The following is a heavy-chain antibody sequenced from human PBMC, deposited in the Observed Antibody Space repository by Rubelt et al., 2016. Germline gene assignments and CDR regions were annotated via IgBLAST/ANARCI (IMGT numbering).Heavy chain of an antibody. D-gene: IGHD3-16*01. CDR3: ARHQGDLFEIDD. CDR2: MYYTGNT. CDR1: GGSISPFS. J-gene: IGHJ4*02. V-gene: IGHV4-59*08. Sequence: VQLLQSGPGLVKPSETLSLTCTVSGGSISPFSWSWIRQPPGKGREWLGYMYYTGNTNYNSSLRSRLSISLDTSWNRFSLTLTAVTVAETAMYYFARHQGDLFEIDDWGQGTMVTVSP.